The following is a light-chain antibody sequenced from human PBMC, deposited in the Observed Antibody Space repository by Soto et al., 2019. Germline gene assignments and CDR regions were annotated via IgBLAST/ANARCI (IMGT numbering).Light chain of an antibody. J-gene: IGLJ1*01. CDR2: GNS. CDR3: QSYDSTLSDLYV. CDR1: SSSIGAGYD. V-gene: IGLV1-40*01. Sequence: QSVLTQPPSVSGAPGQRVTIYCTGSSSSIGAGYDVHWYQQRPGTAPKLLIFGNSNRPSGVPDRFSGSKSGTSASLTITGLQAEDEGDYYCQSYDSTLSDLYVFGSGTKLTV.